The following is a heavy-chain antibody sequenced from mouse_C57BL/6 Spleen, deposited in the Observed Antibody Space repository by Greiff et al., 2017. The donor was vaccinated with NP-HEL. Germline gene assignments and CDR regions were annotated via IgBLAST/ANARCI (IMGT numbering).Heavy chain of an antibody. Sequence: EVMLVESGGGLVQPGGSLSLSCAASGFTFTDYYMSWVRQPPGKALEWLGFIRNKANGYTTEYSASVKGRFTISRDNSQSILYLQMNALRAEDSATYYCARSSTRGFDYWGQGTTLTVSS. V-gene: IGHV7-3*01. D-gene: IGHD6-1*01. CDR3: ARSSTRGFDY. J-gene: IGHJ2*01. CDR2: IRNKANGYTT. CDR1: GFTFTDYY.